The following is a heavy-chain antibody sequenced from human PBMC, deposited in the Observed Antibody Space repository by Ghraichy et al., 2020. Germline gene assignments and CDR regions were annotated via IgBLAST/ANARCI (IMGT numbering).Heavy chain of an antibody. CDR2: INHSGST. J-gene: IGHJ5*02. Sequence: SETLSLTCAVYGGSFSGYYWSWIRQPPGKGLEWIGEINHSGSTNYNPSLKSRVTISVDTSKNQFSLKLSSVTAADTAVYYCARALKISRLGYCSSTSCRSNWFDPLCQAALVTVSS. D-gene: IGHD2-2*01. V-gene: IGHV4-34*01. CDR1: GGSFSGYY. CDR3: ARALKISRLGYCSSTSCRSNWFDP.